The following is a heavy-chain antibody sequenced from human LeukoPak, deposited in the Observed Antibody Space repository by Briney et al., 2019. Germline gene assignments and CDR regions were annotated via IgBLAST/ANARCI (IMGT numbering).Heavy chain of an antibody. J-gene: IGHJ4*02. CDR3: ARRPELSILRYFDWLPSYFDY. D-gene: IGHD3-9*01. Sequence: GGSLRLSCAASGFTFSSYAMSWVRQAPGKGLEWVSAISGSGGSTFYADSVEGRFTISRDNSKNTLYLQMNSLRAEDTAVYYCARRPELSILRYFDWLPSYFDYWGQGTLVTVSS. CDR1: GFTFSSYA. V-gene: IGHV3-23*01. CDR2: ISGSGGST.